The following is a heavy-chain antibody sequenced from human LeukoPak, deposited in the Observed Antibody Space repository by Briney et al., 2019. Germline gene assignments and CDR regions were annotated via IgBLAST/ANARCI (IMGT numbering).Heavy chain of an antibody. CDR3: ARERTYYYYYMDV. V-gene: IGHV4-39*07. J-gene: IGHJ6*03. Sequence: SETLSLTCSVSGDSVSSTSDNWGWIRQPPGKGLEWIGEINHSGSTNYNPSLKSRVTISVDTSKNQFSLKLSSVTAADTAVYYCARERTYYYYYMDVWGKGTTVTVSS. CDR2: INHSGST. CDR1: GDSVSSTSDN.